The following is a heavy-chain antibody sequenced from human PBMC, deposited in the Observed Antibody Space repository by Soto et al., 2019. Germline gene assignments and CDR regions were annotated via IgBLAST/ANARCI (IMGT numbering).Heavy chain of an antibody. CDR1: GFTFSSYS. CDR2: ISSSSSTI. CDR3: ARDLKAVAGTAPYDY. V-gene: IGHV3-48*01. Sequence: EVQLVESGGGLVQPGGSLRLSCAASGFTFSSYSMNWVRQAPGQGLEWVSYISSSSSTIYYADSVKGRFTISRDNAKNSLYLQMNSLRAEDTAVYYCARDLKAVAGTAPYDYWGQGTLVTVSS. J-gene: IGHJ4*02. D-gene: IGHD6-19*01.